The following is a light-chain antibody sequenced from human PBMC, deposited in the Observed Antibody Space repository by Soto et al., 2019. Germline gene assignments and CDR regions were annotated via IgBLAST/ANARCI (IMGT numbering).Light chain of an antibody. J-gene: IGKJ4*01. Sequence: EIVMTQSPATLSVSPGERATLSCRASQSVSSNLAWYHQKPGQTPKLLIYVASTRATGIPARFSGSGSGTSFTVTISSLHSEYFEVYYDQQYTVWPLTSGGGTKVECK. CDR3: QQYTVWPLT. CDR2: VAS. V-gene: IGKV3-15*01. CDR1: QSVSSN.